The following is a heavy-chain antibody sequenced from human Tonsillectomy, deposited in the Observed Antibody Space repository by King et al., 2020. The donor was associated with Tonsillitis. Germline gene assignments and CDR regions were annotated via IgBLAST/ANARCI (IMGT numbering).Heavy chain of an antibody. D-gene: IGHD3-22*01. CDR2: FYHSGTT. J-gene: IGHJ3*02. V-gene: IGHV4-38-2*02. Sequence: QLQESGPGLVKPSETLSLTCTVSGYSISSNYYWGWIRPPPGKGLERIGSFYHSGTTYSNPSLKSRVTISVDTSKNQFSLKLSSVTAADTAVYYCARDLFYYDSSCYSYGSAFDIWGQGTMVTVSS. CDR3: ARDLFYYDSSCYSYGSAFDI. CDR1: GYSISSNYY.